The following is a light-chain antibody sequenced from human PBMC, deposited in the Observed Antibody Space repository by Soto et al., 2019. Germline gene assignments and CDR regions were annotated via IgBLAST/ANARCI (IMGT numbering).Light chain of an antibody. V-gene: IGKV3-20*01. CDR3: QQYGASPLT. CDR1: QSVSSTY. CDR2: GAS. Sequence: EIVLTQSPGTLSLSPGERATLSCRASQSVSSTYLAWYQQKPGQAPRLLIYGASSRATGIPDRFSGSGSGTDFTLTISSLEPEDSAVYYCQQYGASPLTFGPGTRVD. J-gene: IGKJ3*01.